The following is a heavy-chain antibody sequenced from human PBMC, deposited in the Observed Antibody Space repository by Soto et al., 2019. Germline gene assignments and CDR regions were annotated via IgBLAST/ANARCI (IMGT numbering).Heavy chain of an antibody. CDR2: IIPILGIA. CDR1: GGTFSSYT. CDR3: AGTCSSTSCESYYYYGMDV. D-gene: IGHD2-2*01. Sequence: QVQLVQSGAEVKKPGSSVKVSCKASGGTFSSYTISWVRQAPGQGLEWMGRIIPILGIANYAQKFQGRVTITADKYTSTAYMELSSLRSEDTAVYYCAGTCSSTSCESYYYYGMDVWGQGTTVTVSS. J-gene: IGHJ6*02. V-gene: IGHV1-69*02.